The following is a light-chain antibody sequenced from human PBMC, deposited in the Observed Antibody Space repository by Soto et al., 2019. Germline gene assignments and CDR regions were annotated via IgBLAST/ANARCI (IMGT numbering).Light chain of an antibody. Sequence: QSALTQPPSVSGAPGQRVTISCTGSSSNIGAGYDVHWYQQLPGAAPTLLISANSDRPSGVPDRFSGSKSGTSASLAITGLQTDDEADYYCQSFDRSLTACVFGGGTKVTFL. V-gene: IGLV1-40*01. CDR3: QSFDRSLTACV. CDR1: SSNIGAGYD. J-gene: IGLJ3*02. CDR2: ANS.